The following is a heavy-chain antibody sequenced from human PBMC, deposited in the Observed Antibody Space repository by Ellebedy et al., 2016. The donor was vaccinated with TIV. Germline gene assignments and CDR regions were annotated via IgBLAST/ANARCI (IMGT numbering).Heavy chain of an antibody. V-gene: IGHV4-31*03. CDR3: ARDLRYSSAYYGMDV. CDR2: IYYSGST. CDR1: GGSISSGGYY. Sequence: MPSETLSLTCTVPGGSISSGGYYWSWIRQHPGKGLEWIGYIYYSGSTYYNPSLKSRVTISVDTSKNQFSLKLSSVTAADTAVYYCARDLRYSSAYYGMDVWGQGTTVTVSS. D-gene: IGHD6-25*01. J-gene: IGHJ6*02.